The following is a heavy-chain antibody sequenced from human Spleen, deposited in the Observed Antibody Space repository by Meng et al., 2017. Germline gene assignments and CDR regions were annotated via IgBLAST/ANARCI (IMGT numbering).Heavy chain of an antibody. V-gene: IGHV4-34*01. CDR1: GDTFSGSY. Sequence: QLHLSYSGPRLFEASETLSPTLRFYGDTFSGSYLKWIRQPPGKGLEWIGDINHGGSTNYNPSLKSRVRISVDRSKNQLSLRLRSVTAADTAVYYCARGGYYSGSYSKDWGQGTLVTVSS. D-gene: IGHD1-26*01. CDR2: INHGGST. CDR3: ARGGYYSGSYSKD. J-gene: IGHJ4*02.